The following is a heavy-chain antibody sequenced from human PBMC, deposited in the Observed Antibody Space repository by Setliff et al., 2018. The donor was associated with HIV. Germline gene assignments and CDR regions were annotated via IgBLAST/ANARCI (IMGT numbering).Heavy chain of an antibody. Sequence: SVKVSCKASGGTFSRNAISWVRQAPGQGLEWIGGITPIFGTPKYAQKFQGRVTITADESRSTAYLELSSLRSEDSAVYYCATAGEMATIGYSYYYMGVWGKGTTVTVSS. CDR3: ATAGEMATIGYSYYYMGV. CDR2: ITPIFGTP. J-gene: IGHJ6*03. CDR1: GGTFSRNA. D-gene: IGHD3-10*01. V-gene: IGHV1-69*13.